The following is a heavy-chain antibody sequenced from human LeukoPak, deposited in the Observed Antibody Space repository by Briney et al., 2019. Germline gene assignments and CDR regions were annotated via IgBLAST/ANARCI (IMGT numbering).Heavy chain of an antibody. CDR1: GFTFSDYA. Sequence: GGSLRLSCVASGFTFSDYAMQWVRQAPGKGPEYVSGISSVWGSTYYANTVKGRFTIYRDNFKSTLYLQMGSLRTVDMAVYYCARAGNVVEATRDGFNYWGQRTLVSVSS. CDR3: ARAGNVVEATRDGFNY. V-gene: IGHV3-64*01. J-gene: IGHJ4*02. CDR2: ISSVWGST. D-gene: IGHD2-15*01.